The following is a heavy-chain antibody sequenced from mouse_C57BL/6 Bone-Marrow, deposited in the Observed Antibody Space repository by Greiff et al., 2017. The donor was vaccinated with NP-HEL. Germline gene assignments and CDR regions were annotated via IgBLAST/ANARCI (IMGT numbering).Heavy chain of an antibody. Sequence: VQLVESGAELVRPGTSVKVSCKASGYAFTNYLIEWVKQRPGQGLEWIGVINPGSGGTTYNEKFKGKATLTADKSSSTAYMQLSSLTSEDSAVYFCARDLLHWGQGTSVTVSS. V-gene: IGHV1-54*01. CDR3: ARDLLH. D-gene: IGHD2-1*01. J-gene: IGHJ4*01. CDR2: INPGSGGT. CDR1: GYAFTNYL.